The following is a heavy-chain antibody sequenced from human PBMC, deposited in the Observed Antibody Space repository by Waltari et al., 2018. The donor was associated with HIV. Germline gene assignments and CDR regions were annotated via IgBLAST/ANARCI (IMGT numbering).Heavy chain of an antibody. V-gene: IGHV1-8*01. D-gene: IGHD3-3*01. Sequence: KVSCKASGYTFTSYDINWVRQATGQGLEWMGWMNPNSGNTGYAQKFQGRVTMTRNTSISTAYMELSSLRSEDTAVYYCARGRILVTPCDYWGQGTLVTVSS. CDR3: ARGRILVTPCDY. CDR1: GYTFTSYD. CDR2: MNPNSGNT. J-gene: IGHJ4*02.